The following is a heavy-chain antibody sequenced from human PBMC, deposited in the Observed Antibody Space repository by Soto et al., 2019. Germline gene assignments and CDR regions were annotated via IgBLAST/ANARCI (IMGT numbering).Heavy chain of an antibody. V-gene: IGHV1-69*01. CDR1: GGTFSSYA. Sequence: QVQLVQSGAEVKKPGSSVKVSCKASGGTFSSYAISWVRQAPGQGLEWMGGIIPIFGTADYAQKFQGIVTITADESTSTAYMDLSSLRSEDTAVYYCARVTDLANGYYYGMDVLGQGTTVTGSS. CDR2: IIPIFGTA. J-gene: IGHJ6*02. CDR3: ARVTDLANGYYYGMDV. D-gene: IGHD1-20*01.